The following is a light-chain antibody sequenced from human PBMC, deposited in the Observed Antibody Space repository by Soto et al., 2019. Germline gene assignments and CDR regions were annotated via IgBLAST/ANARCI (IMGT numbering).Light chain of an antibody. CDR2: GSS. CDR1: HSVPTTY. CDR3: QQCATSPWT. Sequence: EIVLTQSPASLSLSPGERATLSCRASHSVPTTYLAWYQQKPGQAPRVLIYGSSSRATGIPDRFSGSGSGTDFTLTITRLEPEDFAPYFCQQCATSPWTFGQGTKVEIK. V-gene: IGKV3-20*01. J-gene: IGKJ1*01.